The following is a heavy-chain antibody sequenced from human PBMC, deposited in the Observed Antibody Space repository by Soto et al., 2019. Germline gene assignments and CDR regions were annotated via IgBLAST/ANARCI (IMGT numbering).Heavy chain of an antibody. J-gene: IGHJ5*02. D-gene: IGHD3-9*01. Sequence: QVQLVQSGAEMKKPGASVKVSCKASGYTFPDYTIHWVRQAPGQSVEWRGWSNAGNGNRKYSQKFEGRVTITRDTSGNTAYLELSSLRSEDTAVYYCARDRVYYILTGELDRWGEGTLVTVSS. CDR2: SNAGNGNR. CDR3: ARDRVYYILTGELDR. CDR1: GYTFPDYT. V-gene: IGHV1-3*01.